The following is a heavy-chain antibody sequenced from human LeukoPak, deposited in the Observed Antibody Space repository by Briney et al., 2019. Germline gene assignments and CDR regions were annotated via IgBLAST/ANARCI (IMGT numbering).Heavy chain of an antibody. Sequence: GGFLRLSCAASGFDFSTYSMHWVRRAPGRGLEWLSYIDSSSSTIYYADSVKGRFTISRDNAKNSLYLQMNSLRAEDTAVFYCARGGARSSSYYYYGMDVWGLGTTVTVSS. D-gene: IGHD6-13*01. J-gene: IGHJ6*02. CDR2: IDSSSSTI. CDR1: GFDFSTYS. V-gene: IGHV3-48*01. CDR3: ARGGARSSSYYYYGMDV.